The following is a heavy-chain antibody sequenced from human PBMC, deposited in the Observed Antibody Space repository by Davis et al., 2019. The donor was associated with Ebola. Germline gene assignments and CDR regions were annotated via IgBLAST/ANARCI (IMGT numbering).Heavy chain of an antibody. Sequence: PSETLSLTCTVSGGSISSYYWSWIRQPPGKGLEWIGYIYYSGSTNYNPSLKSRVTISVDTSKNQFSLKLSSVTAADTAVYCCAREWGYSWGHAFDIWGQGTMVTVSS. V-gene: IGHV4-59*01. CDR3: AREWGYSWGHAFDI. D-gene: IGHD5-12*01. CDR1: GGSISSYY. CDR2: IYYSGST. J-gene: IGHJ3*02.